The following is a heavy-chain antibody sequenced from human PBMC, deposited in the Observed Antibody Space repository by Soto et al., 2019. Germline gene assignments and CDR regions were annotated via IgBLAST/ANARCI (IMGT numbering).Heavy chain of an antibody. V-gene: IGHV1-69*06. CDR3: ASTVAGMGGYYYYGMDV. D-gene: IGHD6-19*01. Sequence: GASVKVSCKASGGTFSSYAISWVRQAPGQGLEWMGGIIPIFGTANYAQKFQGRVTITADKSTSTAYMELSSLRSEDTAVYYCASTVAGMGGYYYYGMDVWGQGTTVTVSS. CDR2: IIPIFGTA. J-gene: IGHJ6*02. CDR1: GGTFSSYA.